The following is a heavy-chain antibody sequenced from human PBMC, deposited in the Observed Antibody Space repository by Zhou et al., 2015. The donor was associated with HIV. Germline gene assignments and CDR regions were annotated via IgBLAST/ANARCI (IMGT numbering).Heavy chain of an antibody. D-gene: IGHD1-26*01. V-gene: IGHV1-69*01. CDR1: GYTFTYYY. CDR3: ARGGSYAFDY. J-gene: IGHJ4*02. Sequence: QVQLVQSGAEVRKPGASVKVSCKASGYTFTYYYMHWVRQAPGQGLEWMGGIIPIFGTANYAQKFQGRVTITADESTSTAYMELSSLRSEDTAVYYCARGGSYAFDYWGQGTLVHRLL. CDR2: IIPIFGTA.